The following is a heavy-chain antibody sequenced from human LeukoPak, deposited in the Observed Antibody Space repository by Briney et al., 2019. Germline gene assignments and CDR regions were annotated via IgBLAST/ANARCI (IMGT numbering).Heavy chain of an antibody. J-gene: IGHJ4*02. V-gene: IGHV3-23*01. CDR1: GFSFSSYA. CDR3: AKQTYFWSGFDY. CDR2: ISGSGGST. Sequence: PGESLQISCAASGFSFSSYAMSWVRQAPGKGLEWVSAISGSGGSTYYADSVKGRFTISRDNSKNTLYLQMNSLRAEDTAVYYCAKQTYFWSGFDYWGQGTLVTVSS. D-gene: IGHD3-3*01.